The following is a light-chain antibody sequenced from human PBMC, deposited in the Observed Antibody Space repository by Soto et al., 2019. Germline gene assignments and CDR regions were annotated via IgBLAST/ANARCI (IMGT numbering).Light chain of an antibody. CDR3: QQYGCSRWT. CDR1: QSVSSTY. V-gene: IGKV3-20*01. Sequence: EIVLTQSPGTLSLSPGERATLSCRASQSVSSTYLAWYQQKPGQAPRLLIYGASNRATGIPDRFSGSGSGTDFTLTISRLEPEAFAVYYCQQYGCSRWTFGQGTMVYI. CDR2: GAS. J-gene: IGKJ1*01.